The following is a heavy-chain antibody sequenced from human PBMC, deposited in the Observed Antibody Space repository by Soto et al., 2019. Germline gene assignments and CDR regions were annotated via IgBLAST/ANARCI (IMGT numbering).Heavy chain of an antibody. CDR1: GYTLTELS. CDR3: ATDHPVFLYFVDYRLFRSFVS. V-gene: IGHV1-24*01. J-gene: IGHJ5*01. CDR2: FDPEDGET. D-gene: IGHD4-17*01. Sequence: ASVKVSCKVSGYTLTELSMHWVRQAPGKGLEWMGGFDPEDGETIYAQKFQGRVTMTEDTSTDTAYMELSSLRSEDTAVYYCATDHPVFLYFVDYRLFRSFVSWGQGTLVTVSS.